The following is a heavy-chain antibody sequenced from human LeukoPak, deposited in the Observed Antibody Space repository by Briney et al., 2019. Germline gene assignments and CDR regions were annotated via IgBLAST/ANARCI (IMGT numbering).Heavy chain of an antibody. CDR1: GFTFSNYG. Sequence: QAGRSLRLSCAASGFTFSNYGMHWVRQAPGKGLEWVAVISYDESDKYYADSVKGRFTISRDNSKNTLNLQMNSLRADDTAVYYCVKELPPGGIGYYFDYWGQGTLVTVSS. CDR2: ISYDESDK. V-gene: IGHV3-30*18. J-gene: IGHJ4*02. D-gene: IGHD2-15*01. CDR3: VKELPPGGIGYYFDY.